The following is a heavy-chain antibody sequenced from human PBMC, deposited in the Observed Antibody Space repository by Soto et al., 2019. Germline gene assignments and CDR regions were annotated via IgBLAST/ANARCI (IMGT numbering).Heavy chain of an antibody. D-gene: IGHD2-15*01. CDR1: GYTFTSYY. V-gene: IGHV1-46*01. CDR3: ARELGYCSGGSCYSVNWFDP. Sequence: QVQLVQSGAEVKKPGASVKVSCKASGYTFTSYYMHWVRQAPGQGLEWMGIINPSGGSTSYAQKFQGGVTMTKDTSTRTVYMELSSLRSEDTAVYYCARELGYCSGGSCYSVNWFDPWGQGTLVTVSS. J-gene: IGHJ5*02. CDR2: INPSGGST.